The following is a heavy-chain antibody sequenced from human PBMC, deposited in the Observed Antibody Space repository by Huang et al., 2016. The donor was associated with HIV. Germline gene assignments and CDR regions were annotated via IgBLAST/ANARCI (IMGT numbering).Heavy chain of an antibody. Sequence: QVQLVESGAELKKPGASVRVSCKVSGYTVSELSLHWVRQAPEKGLEWMGGCDAEEGETSYAQGWQGRATMTEETSTDTAYMALSSLRPEETAVYYWATSTPDVGAGVLRSAFDIWGQGTMVTVSS. CDR1: GYTVSELS. CDR2: CDAEEGET. V-gene: IGHV1-24*01. CDR3: ATSTPDVGAGVLRSAFDI. D-gene: IGHD2-15*01. J-gene: IGHJ3*02.